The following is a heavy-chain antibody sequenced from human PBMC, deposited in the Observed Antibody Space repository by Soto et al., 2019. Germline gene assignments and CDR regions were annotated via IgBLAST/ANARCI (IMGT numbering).Heavy chain of an antibody. D-gene: IGHD3-16*01. CDR1: GGTFSSYT. V-gene: IGHV1-69*02. Sequence: QVQLVQSGAEVTKPGSSVKVSCKASGGTFSSYTISWVRQAPGQGLEWLGRIIPILGIANYAQKFQGRVTITADKSTSTAYMELSSLRSEDTAVYYCARGTLTEIYYMDVWGKGTTVTVSS. CDR2: IIPILGIA. CDR3: ARGTLTEIYYMDV. J-gene: IGHJ6*03.